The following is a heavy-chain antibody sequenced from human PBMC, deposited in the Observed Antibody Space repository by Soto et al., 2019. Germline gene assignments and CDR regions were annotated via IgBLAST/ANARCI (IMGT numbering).Heavy chain of an antibody. J-gene: IGHJ5*02. CDR1: GGTFSSYA. CDR3: ARGYYYGSGSSPNWFDP. V-gene: IGHV1-69*13. D-gene: IGHD3-10*01. Sequence: ASVKVSCKASGGTFSSYAIGWVRQAPGQGLEWMGGIIPIFGTANYAQKFQGRVTITADESTSTAYMELSSLRSEDTAVYYCARGYYYGSGSSPNWFDPWGQGTLVTVSS. CDR2: IIPIFGTA.